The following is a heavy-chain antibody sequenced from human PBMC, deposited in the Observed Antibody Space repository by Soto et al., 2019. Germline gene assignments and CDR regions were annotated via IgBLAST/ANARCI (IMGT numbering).Heavy chain of an antibody. CDR3: ARRTVITGLNDY. D-gene: IGHD3-22*01. Sequence: QVQLQESGPGLVKPSETLSLTCTVSGGSVSSGNFYWNWIRQPQGKPLEWIGYIYYNGNTNYDPSLKGRVTISMDTSKNQFSLKLNSVTAADTAVYYCARRTVITGLNDYWGQGTLVTVSS. V-gene: IGHV4-61*01. J-gene: IGHJ4*02. CDR2: IYYNGNT. CDR1: GGSVSSGNFY.